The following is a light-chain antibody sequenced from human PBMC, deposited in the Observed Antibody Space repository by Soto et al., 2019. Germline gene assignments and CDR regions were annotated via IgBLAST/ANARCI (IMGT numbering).Light chain of an antibody. V-gene: IGLV2-14*01. Sequence: QSALTQPASVSGSPGQSITISCTGTSSDVGGHNSVSWHQQHPGKAPKFLIYGVSNRPSGVSDRFSGSKSGNTASLTISGLQAEDEADYYCSSYTTTYTWVFGGGTKLTVL. CDR1: SSDVGGHNS. CDR2: GVS. J-gene: IGLJ3*02. CDR3: SSYTTTYTWV.